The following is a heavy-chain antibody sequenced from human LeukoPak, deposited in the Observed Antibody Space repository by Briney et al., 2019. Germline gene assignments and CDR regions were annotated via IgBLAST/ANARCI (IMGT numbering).Heavy chain of an antibody. CDR1: GYSFTSYW. Sequence: GESRKISCKGSGYSFTSYWISWVRQMPGKGLEWMGRIDPSDSYTNYSPSFQGHVTISADKSISTAYLQWSSLKASDTAMYYCARSGYCSGGSCYLVRDYWGQGTLVTVSS. V-gene: IGHV5-10-1*01. J-gene: IGHJ4*02. D-gene: IGHD2-15*01. CDR2: IDPSDSYT. CDR3: ARSGYCSGGSCYLVRDY.